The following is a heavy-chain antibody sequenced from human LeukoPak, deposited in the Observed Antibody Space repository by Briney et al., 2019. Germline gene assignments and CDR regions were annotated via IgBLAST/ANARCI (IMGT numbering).Heavy chain of an antibody. J-gene: IGHJ4*02. V-gene: IGHV3-33*01. D-gene: IGHD6-19*01. CDR2: IWYNGGNK. Sequence: QAGGSLRLSCAASGFMFSNYGMHWVRQAPGKGLEWVSVIWYNGGNKYYADSVKGRFTIARDNPRNTLYLQMNSLRAEDTAVYFCARASQWLAFDYWGQGTLVTVSS. CDR1: GFMFSNYG. CDR3: ARASQWLAFDY.